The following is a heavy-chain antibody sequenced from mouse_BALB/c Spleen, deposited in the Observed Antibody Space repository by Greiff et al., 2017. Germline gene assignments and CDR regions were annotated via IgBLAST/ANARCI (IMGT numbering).Heavy chain of an antibody. CDR3: ARAPAYYGYAMDY. D-gene: IGHD1-1*01. Sequence: EVQVVESGGGLVKPGGSLKLSCAASGFTFSDYYMYWVRQTPEKRLEWVATISDGGSYTYYPDSVKGRFTISRDNAKNNLYLQMSSLKSEDTAMYYCARAPAYYGYAMDYWGQGTSVTVSS. CDR1: GFTFSDYY. V-gene: IGHV5-4*02. J-gene: IGHJ4*01. CDR2: ISDGGSYT.